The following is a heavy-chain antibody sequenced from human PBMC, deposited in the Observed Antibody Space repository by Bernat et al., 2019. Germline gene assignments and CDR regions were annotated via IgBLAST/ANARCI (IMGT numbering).Heavy chain of an antibody. D-gene: IGHD6-13*01. CDR2: ISYDGSNK. CDR1: GFTFSSYG. Sequence: QVQLVESGEGVVQPGRSLRLSCAASGFTFSSYGMHWVRQAPGKGLEWVAVISYDGSNKYYADSVKGRFTISRDNSKNTLYLQMNSLRAEDTAVYYCAKGGASDSSSWYYFDYWGQGTLVTVSS. V-gene: IGHV3-30*18. CDR3: AKGGASDSSSWYYFDY. J-gene: IGHJ4*02.